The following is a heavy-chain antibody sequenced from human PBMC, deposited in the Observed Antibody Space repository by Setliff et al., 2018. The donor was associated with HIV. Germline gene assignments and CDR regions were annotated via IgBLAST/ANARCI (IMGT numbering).Heavy chain of an antibody. CDR3: ASATVGGASPFDS. D-gene: IGHD4-4*01. Sequence: PSETLSLTCSVYGGSISRGGRYWGWIRQHPGRGLEWLGYVYYTGGSFYKPSLGGRVTILQDKSKNQFSLELRSVTAADTAVYYCASATVGGASPFDSWGPGTLVTVSS. J-gene: IGHJ4*02. CDR1: GGSISRGGRY. CDR2: VYYTGGS. V-gene: IGHV4-31*03.